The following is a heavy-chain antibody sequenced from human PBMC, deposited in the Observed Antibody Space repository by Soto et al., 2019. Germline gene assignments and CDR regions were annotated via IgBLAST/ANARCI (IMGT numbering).Heavy chain of an antibody. CDR1: GYTFTGYY. J-gene: IGHJ5*02. CDR3: ARGGHSSGWWYNWFDP. Sequence: ASVKVSCKASGYTFTGYYMHWVRQAPGQGLEWMGWINPNSGGTNYAQKFQGWVTMTRDTPISKAYMELSRLRSDDTAFYYCARGGHSSGWWYNWFDPWGQGTLVTVSS. V-gene: IGHV1-2*04. D-gene: IGHD6-19*01. CDR2: INPNSGGT.